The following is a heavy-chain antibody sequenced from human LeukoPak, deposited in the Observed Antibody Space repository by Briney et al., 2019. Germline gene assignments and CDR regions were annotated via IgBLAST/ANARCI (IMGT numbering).Heavy chain of an antibody. CDR2: INHSGTT. J-gene: IGHJ4*02. CDR3: AGGGSYPTSNDY. V-gene: IGHV4-34*01. D-gene: IGHD1-26*01. CDR1: GGPFNGYY. Sequence: SETLSLTCTIYGGPFNGYYWSWIRQPPGKGLEWIGEINHSGTTNYNPSLESRVTISVDTSKNQFSLKLSSMTAADTAVYYCAGGGSYPTSNDYWGQGTLVTVSS.